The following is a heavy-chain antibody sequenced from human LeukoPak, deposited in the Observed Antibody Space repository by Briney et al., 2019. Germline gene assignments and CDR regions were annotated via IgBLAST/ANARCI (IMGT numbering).Heavy chain of an antibody. CDR2: INPNSGGT. V-gene: IGHV1-2*02. CDR3: ARRGHLGYYFDY. D-gene: IGHD3-10*01. Sequence: ASVKVSCNASGYTFTDYYMHWVRQAPGQGLEWMGWINPNSGGTNYAQKFQGGVAMTRDTSISTAYMELSRLRSDDTAVYYCARRGHLGYYFDYWGQGTLVTVSS. J-gene: IGHJ4*02. CDR1: GYTFTDYY.